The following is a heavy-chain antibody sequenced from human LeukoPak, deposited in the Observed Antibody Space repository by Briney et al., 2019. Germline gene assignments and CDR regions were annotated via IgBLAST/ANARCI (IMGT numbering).Heavy chain of an antibody. Sequence: SETLSLNCTVSSGSINGHYWRWLRQPPGGGLEWFGYSHESRSTNYNAPHTSRLTLSVDTSKDQFSPKLTYVTAADTAVYYCARGGWYEDYWGQGTLVTVSS. D-gene: IGHD6-19*01. CDR2: SHESRST. V-gene: IGHV4-59*11. CDR1: SGSINGHY. CDR3: ARGGWYEDY. J-gene: IGHJ4*02.